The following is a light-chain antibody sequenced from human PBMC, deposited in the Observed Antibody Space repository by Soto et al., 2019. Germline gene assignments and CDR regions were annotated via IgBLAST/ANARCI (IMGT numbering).Light chain of an antibody. Sequence: QSVLTQPASVSGSPGQSITISFTGTSIDVGGYNYVSWYQQHPGKAPKLMIYDVSNRPSGVSNRFSGSKSGNTASLTISGLQAEDEADYYCSSYTSSRGVFGTGTKVTVL. V-gene: IGLV2-14*01. CDR3: SSYTSSRGV. J-gene: IGLJ1*01. CDR2: DVS. CDR1: SIDVGGYNY.